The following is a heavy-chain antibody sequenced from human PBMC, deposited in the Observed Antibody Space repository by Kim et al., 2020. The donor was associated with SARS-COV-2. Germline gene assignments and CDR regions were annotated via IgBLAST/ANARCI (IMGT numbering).Heavy chain of an antibody. CDR2: ISWNSGSI. Sequence: GGSLRLSCAASGFTFGDYAMHWVRQAPGKGLEWVSGISWNSGSIGYADSVKGRFTISRDNAKNSLYLQMNSLRAEDTALYYCAKDIGTTVTTQPNYYYYYMDVWGKGTTVTVSS. CDR3: AKDIGTTVTTQPNYYYYYMDV. V-gene: IGHV3-9*01. J-gene: IGHJ6*03. CDR1: GFTFGDYA. D-gene: IGHD4-4*01.